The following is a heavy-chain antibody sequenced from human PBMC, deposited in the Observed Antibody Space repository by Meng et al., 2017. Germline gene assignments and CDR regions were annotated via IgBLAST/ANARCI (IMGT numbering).Heavy chain of an antibody. Sequence: QWRLQQGGDGLLKPSETLSLTSAVYGGSVSGYYWSWIRQPPGKGLEWIGEINHSGSTNYNPSLKSRVTISVDTSKNQFSLKLSSVTAADTAVYYCARVGSFLRDYWGQGTLVTVSS. D-gene: IGHD2/OR15-2a*01. CDR3: ARVGSFLRDY. J-gene: IGHJ4*01. CDR1: GGSVSGYY. V-gene: IGHV4-34*01. CDR2: INHSGST.